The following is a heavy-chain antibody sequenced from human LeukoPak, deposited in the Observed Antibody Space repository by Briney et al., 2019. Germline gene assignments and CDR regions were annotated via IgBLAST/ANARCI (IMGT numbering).Heavy chain of an antibody. J-gene: IGHJ6*04. V-gene: IGHV3-21*01. CDR3: AELGITMIGGV. D-gene: IGHD3-10*02. CDR1: GFTFSRFE. CDR2: ISSSSYI. Sequence: GGSLRLSCVASGFTFSRFEMNWVRQAPGKGLEWVSSISSSSYIYYADSVKGRFTISRDNAKNSLYLQMNSLRAEDTAVYYCAELGITMIGGVWGKGTTVTISS.